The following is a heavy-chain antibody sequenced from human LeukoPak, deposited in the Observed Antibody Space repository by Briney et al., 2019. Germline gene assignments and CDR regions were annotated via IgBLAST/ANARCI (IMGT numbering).Heavy chain of an antibody. CDR2: ISDTISTI. D-gene: IGHD3-3*01. J-gene: IGHJ4*02. V-gene: IGHV3-48*01. Sequence: GGSLRLSCAASGFTFSSYSMNWVRQAPGKGLEWVSYISDTISTIHYADSVKGRFTISRDNAKNSLYLQMNSLRAEDTAVYYCARFTVFGVDWGQGTLVTVSS. CDR3: ARFTVFGVD. CDR1: GFTFSSYS.